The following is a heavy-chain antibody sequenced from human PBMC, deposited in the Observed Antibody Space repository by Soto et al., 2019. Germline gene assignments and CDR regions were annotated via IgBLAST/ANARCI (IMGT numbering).Heavy chain of an antibody. CDR1: GFTFTSYW. V-gene: IGHV3-7*01. CDR3: GRDEVRNGVGV. Sequence: EVRLVESGGGLVQPGGALRLSCVASGFTFTSYWMSWVRQAPGKGLEWVGNIKGDGSEKRYVDSVKGRLTISRDNAKNSVYLQMNSLRVEDTALYYCGRDEVRNGVGVWGQGTTVTVSS. J-gene: IGHJ6*02. CDR2: IKGDGSEK.